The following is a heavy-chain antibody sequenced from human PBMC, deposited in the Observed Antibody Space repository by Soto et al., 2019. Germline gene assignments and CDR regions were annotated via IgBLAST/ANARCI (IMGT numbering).Heavy chain of an antibody. CDR2: IMPIFAAP. CDR3: ATGARYCSGGSCYPDD. J-gene: IGHJ4*02. Sequence: QVQLMQSGAEVKKPGSSVKVSCKASGGTISTNVISWVRQAPGQGLEWMGEIMPIFAAPNNAQKFQGRLTITADTSTTTVYVELSSLTSEDTAVDFCATGARYCSGGSCYPDDWGQGTLVIVSS. CDR1: GGTISTNV. D-gene: IGHD2-15*01. V-gene: IGHV1-69*06.